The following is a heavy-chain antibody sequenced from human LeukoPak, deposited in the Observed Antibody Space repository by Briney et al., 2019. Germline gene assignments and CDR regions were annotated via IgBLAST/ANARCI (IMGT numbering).Heavy chain of an antibody. D-gene: IGHD3-22*01. V-gene: IGHV4-59*08. CDR1: GGSISNYY. CDR2: IYYSGST. CDR3: ARTTRYYDSSGCFDF. J-gene: IGHJ4*02. Sequence: PSETLSLTCTVSGGSISNYYWSWIRQPPGKGLEWIAYIYYSGSTNYNPSLKSRVTISVDTSKNQFSRKMSSVTAADTAVYYCARTTRYYDSSGCFDFWGQGTLVTVSS.